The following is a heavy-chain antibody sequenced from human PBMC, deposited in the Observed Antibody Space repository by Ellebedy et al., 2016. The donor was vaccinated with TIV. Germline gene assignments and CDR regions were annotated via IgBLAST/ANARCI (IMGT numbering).Heavy chain of an antibody. CDR2: FFYSGST. CDR3: ASGRVAYYEFDD. CDR1: GASISSHY. V-gene: IGHV4-59*08. J-gene: IGHJ4*02. D-gene: IGHD1-26*01. Sequence: MPSETLSLTCTVSGASISSHYWGWIRQPPGKGLEWIGNFFYSGSTNYNPSLRSRVTISVDKSKNQFSLNLSSVTATDTAVYYCASGRVAYYEFDDWGQGTLVTVSS.